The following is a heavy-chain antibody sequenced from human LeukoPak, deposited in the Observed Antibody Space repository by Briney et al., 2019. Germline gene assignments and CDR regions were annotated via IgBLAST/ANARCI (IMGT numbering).Heavy chain of an antibody. J-gene: IGHJ4*02. Sequence: SETLSLTCAVYGGSFSGYYWSWIRQPPGKGLEWIGEINHSGSTNYNPSLKSRVTISVDTSKNQFSLKLSSVTAADTAVYYCARLFPVVRGVSDYWGQGTLVTVSS. CDR1: GGSFSGYY. CDR2: INHSGST. D-gene: IGHD3-10*01. V-gene: IGHV4-34*01. CDR3: ARLFPVVRGVSDY.